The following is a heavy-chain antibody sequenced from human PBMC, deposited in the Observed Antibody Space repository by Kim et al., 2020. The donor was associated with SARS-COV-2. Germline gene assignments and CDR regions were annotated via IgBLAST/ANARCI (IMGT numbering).Heavy chain of an antibody. D-gene: IGHD6-13*01. J-gene: IGHJ4*02. CDR3: AQGPGYSRSRFDF. Sequence: ADSVTGRLTICRDNSKNKLYLQMNSLRAEDKAVYYCAQGPGYSRSRFDFWGQGTLVTVSS. V-gene: IGHV3-33*06.